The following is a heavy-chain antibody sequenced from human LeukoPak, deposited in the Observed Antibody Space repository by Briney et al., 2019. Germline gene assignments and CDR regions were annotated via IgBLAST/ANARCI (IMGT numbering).Heavy chain of an antibody. Sequence: GGSLRLSCEVSGFTVSSTYMTWVRQAPGKGLEWVSAIYSGGDSYYSDSVKGRFTISRDNYKNTVFLQMNSLRAEDTAVYYCARDRNRGSYFLDYWGQGTLVTVSS. CDR1: GFTVSSTY. CDR3: ARDRNRGSYFLDY. D-gene: IGHD1-26*01. CDR2: IYSGGDS. V-gene: IGHV3-53*01. J-gene: IGHJ4*02.